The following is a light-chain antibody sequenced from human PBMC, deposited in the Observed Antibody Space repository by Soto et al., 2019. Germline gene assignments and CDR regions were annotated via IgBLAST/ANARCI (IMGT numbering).Light chain of an antibody. J-gene: IGKJ2*01. Sequence: ELVMPQFTVTLSAPPGERAPLSCRASQTLTTNLAWYQQMPGQAPRLLIYGASTRVTGIPPRFSGSGSGTDFTLTISSLQSEDFAVYFCRQYTNWPQNFGQGTKLEIK. CDR2: GAS. V-gene: IGKV3-15*01. CDR1: QTLTTN. CDR3: RQYTNWPQN.